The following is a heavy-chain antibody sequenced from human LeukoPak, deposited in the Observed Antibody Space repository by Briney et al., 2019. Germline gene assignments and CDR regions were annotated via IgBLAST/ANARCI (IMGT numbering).Heavy chain of an antibody. D-gene: IGHD1-26*01. CDR3: AREDGVVGASSAFDY. Sequence: PGGSLRLSCAASGFTFSTYTMNWVRQAPGKGLEWVSSINNRGNYIYYADSVKGRFTISRDNAKNSLYLQMNSQRAEDTAVYYCAREDGVVGASSAFDYWGQGILVTVSS. J-gene: IGHJ4*02. CDR1: GFTFSTYT. V-gene: IGHV3-21*01. CDR2: INNRGNYI.